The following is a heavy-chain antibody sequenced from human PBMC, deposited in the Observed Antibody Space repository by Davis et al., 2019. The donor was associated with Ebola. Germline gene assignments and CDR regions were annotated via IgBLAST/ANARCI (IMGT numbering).Heavy chain of an antibody. Sequence: PGGSLRSSCPPLGSTSISNTMSWARQPPGKGLEWVPTIIGSGSTIYDADSVRGRFTTSRNNPKNTLFLHMNSLRADDAAVYYCVKRLNSYFECWGQGTLVTVSS. J-gene: IGHJ4*02. CDR1: GSTSISNT. CDR3: VKRLNSYFEC. D-gene: IGHD3-16*01. V-gene: IGHV3-23*01. CDR2: IIGSGSTI.